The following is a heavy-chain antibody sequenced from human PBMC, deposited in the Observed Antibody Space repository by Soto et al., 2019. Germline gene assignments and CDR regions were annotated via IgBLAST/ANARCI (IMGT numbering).Heavy chain of an antibody. CDR1: GFTFSSYA. CDR3: ARDSDQLPDY. Sequence: GGSLRLSCPASGFTFSSYALSWVRQAPGKGLEWVSAISGSGGSTYYADSVKGRFTISRDNAKNSLYLQMNSLRAEDTAVYYCARDSDQLPDYWGQGTLVTVSS. CDR2: ISGSGGST. J-gene: IGHJ4*02. D-gene: IGHD2-2*01. V-gene: IGHV3-23*01.